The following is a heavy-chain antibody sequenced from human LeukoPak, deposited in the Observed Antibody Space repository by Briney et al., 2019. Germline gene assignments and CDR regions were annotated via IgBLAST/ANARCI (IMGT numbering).Heavy chain of an antibody. CDR1: GGSISSNTYY. CDR2: IYYSGST. CDR3: ARDYQGGYGDKTVDY. J-gene: IGHJ4*02. D-gene: IGHD5-18*01. Sequence: SETLSLTCTVSGGSISSNTYYWGWIRQPPGKGLEWIGGIYYSGSTYYNPSLKSRVTISVDTSKNQFSLKLSSVTAADTAVYYCARDYQGGYGDKTVDYWGQGTLVTVST. V-gene: IGHV4-39*07.